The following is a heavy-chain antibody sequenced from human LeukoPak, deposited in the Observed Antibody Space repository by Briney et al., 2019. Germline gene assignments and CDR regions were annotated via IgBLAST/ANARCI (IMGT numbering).Heavy chain of an antibody. V-gene: IGHV4-59*01. D-gene: IGHD2-21*01. CDR1: GGSISSYY. J-gene: IGHJ4*02. CDR3: ARDPSSYSI. Sequence: SETLSLTCTVSGGSISSYYWSWIRQPPGKGLEWIGYIYYSGSTNYNPSLKSRVTISVDTSKNQFSLKLSSVTAADTAVYYCARDPSSYSIRGQGTLVTVSS. CDR2: IYYSGST.